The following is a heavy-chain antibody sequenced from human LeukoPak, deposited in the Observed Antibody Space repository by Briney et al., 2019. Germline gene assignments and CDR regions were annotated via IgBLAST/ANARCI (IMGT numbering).Heavy chain of an antibody. CDR3: ARDSRNAWSEYFQH. J-gene: IGHJ1*01. CDR2: IKQDGSAK. V-gene: IGHV3-7*01. CDR1: GFTFSNYW. D-gene: IGHD2-2*01. Sequence: GGSLRLSCAASGFTFSNYWMTWVRQAPGKGLEWVANIKQDGSAKYYVDSVKGRFTISRDNAKSSLYLQLNSLRVEDTAVYYCARDSRNAWSEYFQHWGQGTLVTVSS.